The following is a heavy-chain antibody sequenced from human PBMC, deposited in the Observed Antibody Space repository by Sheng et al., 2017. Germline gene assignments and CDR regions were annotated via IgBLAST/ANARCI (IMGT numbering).Heavy chain of an antibody. V-gene: IGHV4-30-2*01. Sequence: QLQLQESGSGLVKPSQTLSLTCAVSGGSITSGGYSWNWIRHTPGQGLEWIGSILHTGTTYYSPSLESRVTMSVDRSKQQFSLNLTSVTAADTAVYYCARGVRFSDNWFDPWGQGLPWSPSPQ. CDR3: ARGVRFSDNWFDP. CDR2: ILHTGTT. D-gene: IGHD3-10*01. J-gene: IGHJ5*02. CDR1: GGSITSGGYS.